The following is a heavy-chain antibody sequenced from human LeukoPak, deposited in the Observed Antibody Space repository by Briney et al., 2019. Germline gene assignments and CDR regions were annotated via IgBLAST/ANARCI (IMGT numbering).Heavy chain of an antibody. D-gene: IGHD2-2*01. V-gene: IGHV1-2*02. Sequence: ASVKVSCKASGYTFTVYYMHWVRQAPGQGLEWMGWINPNSGGTNYAQKFQGRVTMTRDTSISTAYMELSRLRSDDTAVYYCARDGRGYTVVVPAAIKFDPWGQGTLVTVSS. CDR2: INPNSGGT. J-gene: IGHJ5*02. CDR3: ARDGRGYTVVVPAAIKFDP. CDR1: GYTFTVYY.